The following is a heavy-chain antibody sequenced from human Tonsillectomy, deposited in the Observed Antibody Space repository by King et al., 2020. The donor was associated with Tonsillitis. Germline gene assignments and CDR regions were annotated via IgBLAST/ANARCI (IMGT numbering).Heavy chain of an antibody. Sequence: VHLVESGAEVKKPGESLKISCKGSGYSFTTYWIGWVRQMPGKGLEWMGIIYPGDSDTRYSPSFQGQVTISADKSISTAYLQWSSLKASDTAMYYCARQGGGYYYDSSGYSLDYWGQGTLVTVSS. CDR1: GYSFTTYW. V-gene: IGHV5-51*01. D-gene: IGHD3-22*01. CDR2: IYPGDSDT. J-gene: IGHJ4*02. CDR3: ARQGGGYYYDSSGYSLDY.